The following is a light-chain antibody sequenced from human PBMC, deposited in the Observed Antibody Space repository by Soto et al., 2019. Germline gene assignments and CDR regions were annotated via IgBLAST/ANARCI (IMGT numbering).Light chain of an antibody. Sequence: QSALTQPASVSGSPGQSITISCIGTSTDIGGYNYVSWYQQHPGKAPKLILYEVSNRPSGVSNRFSGSKSGNTASLTISGVQAEDEADYYCFSLTSTNTRLFGGGTKLTVL. CDR1: STDIGGYNY. CDR2: EVS. V-gene: IGLV2-14*01. CDR3: FSLTSTNTRL. J-gene: IGLJ3*02.